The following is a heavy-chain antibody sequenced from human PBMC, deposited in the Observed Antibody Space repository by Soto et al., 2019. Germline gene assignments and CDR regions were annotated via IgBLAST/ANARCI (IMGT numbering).Heavy chain of an antibody. CDR3: ARRGTTVTMYYYYYYMDV. D-gene: IGHD4-17*01. CDR1: GFTFSSYS. V-gene: IGHV3-48*01. CDR2: ISSSSTI. J-gene: IGHJ6*03. Sequence: GGSLRLSCAASGFTFSSYSMNWVRQAPGKGLEWVSYISSSSTIYYADSVKGRFTISRDNAKNSLYLQMNSLRAEDTAVYYCARRGTTVTMYYYYYYMDVWGKGTTVTVSS.